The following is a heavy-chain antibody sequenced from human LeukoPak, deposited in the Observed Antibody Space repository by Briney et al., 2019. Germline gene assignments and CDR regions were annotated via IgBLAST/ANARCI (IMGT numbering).Heavy chain of an antibody. CDR2: IYYSGST. Sequence: SETLSLTCTVSGASFSSSTYYWGWIRQPPGKGLEWIGSIYYSGSTYYNPSLKRRLTMSVDTSKNQFSLKLSSVTAADTAVDYCARHAGGISATGIRPFDYWGQGTLVTVSP. CDR3: ARHAGGISATGIRPFDY. D-gene: IGHD6-13*01. CDR1: GASFSSSTYY. V-gene: IGHV4-39*01. J-gene: IGHJ4*02.